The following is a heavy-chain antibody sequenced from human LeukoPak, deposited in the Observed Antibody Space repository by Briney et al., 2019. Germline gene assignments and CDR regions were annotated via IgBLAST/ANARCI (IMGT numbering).Heavy chain of an antibody. J-gene: IGHJ3*02. CDR2: ISRSGST. Sequence: GGSLRLSCAASGFTFSTYDMQWVRQAPGKGLEWVSGISRSGSTYYTDSVTGRCTISRDNSKDTLYLQMNSLRAEDTAVYYCARGESFAFANWGQGTMVTVSS. D-gene: IGHD2-21*01. CDR3: ARGESFAFAN. CDR1: GFTFSTYD. V-gene: IGHV3-23*01.